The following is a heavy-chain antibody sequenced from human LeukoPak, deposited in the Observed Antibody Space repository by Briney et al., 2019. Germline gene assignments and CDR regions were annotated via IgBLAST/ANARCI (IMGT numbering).Heavy chain of an antibody. CDR1: GGTFSRYA. J-gene: IGHJ5*02. D-gene: IGHD4-11*01. CDR3: ARNPYSNYVWFDP. V-gene: IGHV1-69*13. CDR2: IIPIFGTA. Sequence: ASVKVSCKASGGTFSRYAINWVRQAPGQGLEWMGGIIPIFGTANYAQKFQGRVTITADESTSTAYAELSSLRSEDTAVYYCARNPYSNYVWFDPWGQGTLVTVSS.